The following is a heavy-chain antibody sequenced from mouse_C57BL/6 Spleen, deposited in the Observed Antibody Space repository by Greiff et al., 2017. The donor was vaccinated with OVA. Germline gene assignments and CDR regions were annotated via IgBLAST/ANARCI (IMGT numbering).Heavy chain of an antibody. CDR3: ARSYYYGSSDYYAMDY. CDR2: IYPYNGVS. V-gene: IGHV1-31*01. D-gene: IGHD1-1*01. CDR1: GYSFTGYY. Sequence: VQLQQSGPELVKPGASVKISCKASGYSFTGYYMHWVKQSHGTILDWIGYIYPYNGVSSYNQKFKGKATLTVDKSSSTAYMELRSLTSEDSAVYYCARSYYYGSSDYYAMDYWGQGTSVTVSS. J-gene: IGHJ4*01.